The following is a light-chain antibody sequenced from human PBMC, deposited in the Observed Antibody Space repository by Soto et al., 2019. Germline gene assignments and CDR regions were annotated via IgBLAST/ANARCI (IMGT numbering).Light chain of an antibody. J-gene: IGKJ1*01. CDR1: ETITSNN. V-gene: IGKV3-20*01. CDR3: QQYGSWT. Sequence: EIVLTQSPGTLSVSPGERATLSCRASETITSNNLAWYQQKPGQAPSLLLYGTSSSASGIPDRFSGSVSGSHITFTNSRLEPEDSAIYYCQQYGSWTFGQGTKVEI. CDR2: GTS.